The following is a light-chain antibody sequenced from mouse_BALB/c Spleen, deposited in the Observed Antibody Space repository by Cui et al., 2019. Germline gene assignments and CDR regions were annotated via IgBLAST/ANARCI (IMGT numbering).Light chain of an antibody. CDR3: QQYNSYPLT. CDR2: SAS. J-gene: IGKJ5*01. CDR1: QNVGTN. V-gene: IGKV6-15*01. Sequence: DIVMTQSQKFMSTSVGDRVSVTCKASQNVGTNVAWYQQKPGQSPKALIYSASYRYSGVPDRFTGSGSGTDSTLTISNVQSEDLAEYFCQQYNSYPLTFGAGTKLELK.